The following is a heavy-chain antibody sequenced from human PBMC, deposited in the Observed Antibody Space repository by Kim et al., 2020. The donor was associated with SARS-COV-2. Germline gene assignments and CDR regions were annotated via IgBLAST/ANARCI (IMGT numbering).Heavy chain of an antibody. D-gene: IGHD3-22*01. CDR2: IYPGDSDT. CDR1: GYSFTSYW. Sequence: GESLKISCKGSGYSFTSYWIGWVRQMPGKGLEWMGIIYPGDSDTRYSPSFQGQVTISADKSISTAYLQWSSLKASDTAMYYCARQYYYDSSGYTYLYAFDIWGQGTMVTVSS. J-gene: IGHJ3*02. V-gene: IGHV5-51*01. CDR3: ARQYYYDSSGYTYLYAFDI.